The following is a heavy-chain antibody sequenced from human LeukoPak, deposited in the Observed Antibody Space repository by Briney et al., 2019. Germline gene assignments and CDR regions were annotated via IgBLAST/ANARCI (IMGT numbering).Heavy chain of an antibody. J-gene: IGHJ4*02. CDR3: ARARRNSGIAVTLILGY. CDR2: INPNSGGT. CDR1: GYTFTGYY. Sequence: ASVKVSCKASGYTFTGYYMHWVRQAPGQGLEWMGWINPNSGGTNYAQKFQGRVTMTRDTSISTAYMELSSLRSEDTAVHYCARARRNSGIAVTLILGYWGQGTLVTVSS. V-gene: IGHV1-2*02. D-gene: IGHD6-19*01.